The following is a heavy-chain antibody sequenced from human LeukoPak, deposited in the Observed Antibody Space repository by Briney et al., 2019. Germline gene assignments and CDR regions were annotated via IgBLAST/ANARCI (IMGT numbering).Heavy chain of an antibody. V-gene: IGHV4-59*01. D-gene: IGHD3-22*01. CDR1: GGSISSYY. CDR2: IYYSGST. Sequence: SETLSLTCTVSGGSISSYYWSWIRQPPGKGLEWIGYIYYSGSTNYNPSLKSRVTISVDTSKNQFSLKLSSVTAADTAVYYCARDTYYYDSGGYDDAFDIWGQGTMVTVSS. J-gene: IGHJ3*02. CDR3: ARDTYYYDSGGYDDAFDI.